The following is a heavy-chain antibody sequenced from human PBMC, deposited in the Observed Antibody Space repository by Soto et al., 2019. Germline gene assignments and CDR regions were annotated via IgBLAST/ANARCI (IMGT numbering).Heavy chain of an antibody. Sequence: QVQLQESGPGLVKPSQTLSLTCTVSGGSISSGGYYWSWIRQHPGKGLEWIGYIYYSGSTYYNPSLKSRVTRSVDTSKNQFSLKLSSVTAADTAVYYCARAPITMVRGRNMAFDNWGQGTMVTVSS. J-gene: IGHJ3*02. CDR1: GGSISSGGYY. CDR3: ARAPITMVRGRNMAFDN. V-gene: IGHV4-31*03. CDR2: IYYSGST. D-gene: IGHD3-10*01.